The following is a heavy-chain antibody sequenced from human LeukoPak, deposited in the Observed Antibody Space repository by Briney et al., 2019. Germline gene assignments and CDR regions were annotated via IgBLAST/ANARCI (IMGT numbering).Heavy chain of an antibody. V-gene: IGHV1-2*02. J-gene: IGHJ4*02. D-gene: IGHD6-19*01. CDR3: ARGAVAGREYYFDC. CDR1: GYTFTGYY. Sequence: ASVKVSCKASGYTFTGYYMHWVRQAPGQGLEWMGWINPNSGGTNYAQKFQGRVTMTRDTSISTAYMELSRLRSDDTAVYYCARGAVAGREYYFDCWGQGTLVTVSS. CDR2: INPNSGGT.